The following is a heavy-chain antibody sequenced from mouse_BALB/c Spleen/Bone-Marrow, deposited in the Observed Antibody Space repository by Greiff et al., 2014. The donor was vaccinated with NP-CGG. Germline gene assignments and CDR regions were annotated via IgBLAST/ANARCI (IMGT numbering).Heavy chain of an antibody. V-gene: IGHV1-66*01. CDR2: IFPGSGNT. CDR3: ARGGYDGGDHYAMDY. D-gene: IGHD2-14*01. J-gene: IGHJ4*01. CDR1: GYSFTSYY. Sequence: QVQLQQPGPELVKPGASVKISCKASGYSFTSYYIHWVKQRPGQGLEWIGWIFPGSGNTKYNGKFKGKATLTADTSSSTAYMQLSSLTSEDSAVYFCARGGYDGGDHYAMDYWGQGTSVTVSS.